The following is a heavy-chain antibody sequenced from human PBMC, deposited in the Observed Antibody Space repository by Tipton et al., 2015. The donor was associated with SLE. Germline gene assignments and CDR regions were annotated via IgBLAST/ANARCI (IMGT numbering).Heavy chain of an antibody. D-gene: IGHD3-10*01. J-gene: IGHJ4*02. CDR3: AKGDYYGSGAPDY. Sequence: SLRLSCAASEFNFDSFAMHWVRQTPGQGLEWVADIGWNGGDITYADSVKGRFTISRDNAKNFLYLEMTSLRVEDTAFYYCAKGDYYGSGAPDYWGQGTLVIVSS. CDR2: IGWNGGDI. V-gene: IGHV3-9*01. CDR1: EFNFDSFA.